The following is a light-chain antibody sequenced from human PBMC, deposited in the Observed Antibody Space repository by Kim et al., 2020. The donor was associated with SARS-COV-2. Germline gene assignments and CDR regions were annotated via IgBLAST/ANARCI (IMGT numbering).Light chain of an antibody. CDR3: QQRSNWPIT. Sequence: LSPGERATLSCRASQSISSYLAWYQQKPGQAPRLLIYDASNRATGIPARFSGSGSGTDFTLTISSLEPEDFAVYYCQQRSNWPITFGQGTRLEIK. CDR2: DAS. J-gene: IGKJ5*01. V-gene: IGKV3-11*01. CDR1: QSISSY.